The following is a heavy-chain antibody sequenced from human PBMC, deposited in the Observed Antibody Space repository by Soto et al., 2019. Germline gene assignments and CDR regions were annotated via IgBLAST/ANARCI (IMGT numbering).Heavy chain of an antibody. CDR3: ARALYSSFPRYYYYGMDV. V-gene: IGHV4-30-4*01. CDR1: GGSICSGDYY. D-gene: IGHD4-4*01. J-gene: IGHJ6*02. Sequence: QVQLQESGPGLVKPSQTLSLTCTVSGGSICSGDYYSSWIRQPPGKSLEWIGYIYYSGSTYYNPCLKSRVTISVDTSKDQFSLKLSSVTAADTAMNYCARALYSSFPRYYYYGMDVWGQGTTVTVSS. CDR2: IYYSGST.